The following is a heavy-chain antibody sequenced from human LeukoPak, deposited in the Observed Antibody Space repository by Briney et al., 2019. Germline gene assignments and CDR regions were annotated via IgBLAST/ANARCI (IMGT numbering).Heavy chain of an antibody. CDR2: IYYSGST. D-gene: IGHD3-22*01. CDR1: GGSISSGGYY. CDR3: ARVVSGYYHYYYYGMDV. Sequence: PSQTLSLTCTVSGGSISSGGYYWGWIRQHPGKGLEWIGYIYYSGSTYYNPSLKSRVTISVDTSKNQFSLKLSSVTAADTAVYYCARVVSGYYHYYYYGMDVWGQGTTVTVSS. J-gene: IGHJ6*02. V-gene: IGHV4-30-4*08.